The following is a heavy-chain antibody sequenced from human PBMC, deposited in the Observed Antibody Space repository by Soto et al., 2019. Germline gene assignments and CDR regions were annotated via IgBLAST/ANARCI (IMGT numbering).Heavy chain of an antibody. CDR1: GYTFTSYG. V-gene: IGHV1-18*01. Sequence: VKVSCKASGYTFTSYGISWVRQAPGQVLEWMGWISAYNGNTNYAQRLQGRVTMTTDTSTSTAYMELRSLRSDDTAVYYCGRDPGNTSMEPYYYYYYGMDVGGQGTTVTGSS. D-gene: IGHD5-18*01. CDR2: ISAYNGNT. CDR3: GRDPGNTSMEPYYYYYYGMDV. J-gene: IGHJ6*02.